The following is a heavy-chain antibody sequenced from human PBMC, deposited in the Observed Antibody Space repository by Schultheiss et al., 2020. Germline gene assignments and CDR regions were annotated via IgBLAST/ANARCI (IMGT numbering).Heavy chain of an antibody. D-gene: IGHD3-9*01. Sequence: SETLSLTCSVSGGSIISASYYWAWIRQPPGKGLEWIGEINHSRSTNYNPSLKSRVTISVDTSKNQFSLKLSSVTAADTAVYYCARGADILTGYYMYYWGQGTLVTVSS. CDR3: ARGADILTGYYMYY. CDR1: GGSIISASYY. J-gene: IGHJ4*02. CDR2: INHSRST. V-gene: IGHV4-39*07.